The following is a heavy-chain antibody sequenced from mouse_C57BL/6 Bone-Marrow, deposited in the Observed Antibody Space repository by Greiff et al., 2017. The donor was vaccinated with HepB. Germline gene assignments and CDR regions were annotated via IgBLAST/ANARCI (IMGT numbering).Heavy chain of an antibody. V-gene: IGHV1-19*01. CDR1: GYTFTDYY. CDR3: ARGGDGYYVEYFDY. J-gene: IGHJ2*01. CDR2: INPYNGGT. D-gene: IGHD2-3*01. Sequence: VQLQQSGPVLVKPGASVKMSCKASGYTFTDYYMNWVKQSHGKSLEWIGVINPYNGGTSYNQKFKGKATLTVDKSSSTAYMELNSLTSEDSAVYYCARGGDGYYVEYFDYWGQGTTLTVSS.